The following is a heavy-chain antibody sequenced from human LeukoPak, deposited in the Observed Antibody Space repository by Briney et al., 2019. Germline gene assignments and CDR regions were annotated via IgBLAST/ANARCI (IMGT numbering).Heavy chain of an antibody. CDR1: GFTFSSYA. V-gene: IGHV3-30-3*01. CDR3: ARGTWELLRQLHH. D-gene: IGHD1-26*01. CDR2: ISYYGSNK. Sequence: GGSLRLSCAASGFTFSSYAMHWVRQAPGKGLEWVAVISYYGSNKYYADSVKGRCTISRDNSKNTLYLHMNRLRAGHTALYYCARGTWELLRQLHHWRQGPLVSVSS. J-gene: IGHJ5*02.